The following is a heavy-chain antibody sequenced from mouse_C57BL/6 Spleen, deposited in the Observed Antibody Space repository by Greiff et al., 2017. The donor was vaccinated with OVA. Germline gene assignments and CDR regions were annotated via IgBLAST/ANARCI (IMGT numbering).Heavy chain of an antibody. V-gene: IGHV1-5*01. D-gene: IGHD2-2*01. CDR2: IYPGNSDT. CDR1: GYTFTSYW. CDR3: TRGGGYDGTWRVY. J-gene: IGHJ2*01. Sequence: VQLQQSGTVLARPGASVKMSCKTSGYTFTSYWMHWVKQRPGQGLEWIGAIYPGNSDTSYNQKFKGKAKLTAVTSPSTAYLELSSLTNEDSAVYYCTRGGGYDGTWRVYWGQGTTLTVSS.